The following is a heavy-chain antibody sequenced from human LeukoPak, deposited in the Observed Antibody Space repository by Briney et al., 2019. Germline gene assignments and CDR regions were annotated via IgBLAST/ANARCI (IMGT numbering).Heavy chain of an antibody. CDR1: GGTFSSYA. CDR2: IIPIFGTA. CDR3: ARAKGEYYGSGSYAVDY. D-gene: IGHD3-10*01. V-gene: IGHV1-69*05. J-gene: IGHJ4*02. Sequence: SVKVSCKASGGTFSSYAISWVRQAPGQGLEWMGGIIPIFGTANYAQKFQGRVTITTDESTSTAYMELSSLRSEDTAVYYCARAKGEYYGSGSYAVDYWGQGTLVTVSS.